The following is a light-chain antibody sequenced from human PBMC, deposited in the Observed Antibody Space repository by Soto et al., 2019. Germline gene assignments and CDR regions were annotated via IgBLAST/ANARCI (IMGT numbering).Light chain of an antibody. V-gene: IGKV1-39*01. CDR3: QQSYSTPRT. CDR1: QSISNY. CDR2: AAS. Sequence: DIQMTQSPSYLSASVGDRVTITCRASQSISNYLNWYQQKPGKAPKLLMFAASSLQSGVPSRFSGGGSGTDFTLTIRSLQPEDFATYYCQQSYSTPRTFGQGTKVEIK. J-gene: IGKJ1*01.